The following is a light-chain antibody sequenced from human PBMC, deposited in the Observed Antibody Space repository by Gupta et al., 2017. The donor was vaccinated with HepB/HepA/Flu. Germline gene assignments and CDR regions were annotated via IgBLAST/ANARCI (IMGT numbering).Light chain of an antibody. CDR1: QDINNW. V-gene: IGKV1D-12*01. CDR3: QQTNSFPRT. J-gene: IGKJ1*01. Sequence: DIQMTQSPSSVSASVGDRVTITCRASQDINNWLAWYQQKPGKAPKLVIYAASSFPGGVPSRFSGNGSGTDFTLTISSLQPEDFATYYCQQTNSFPRTFGQGTKVEIK. CDR2: AAS.